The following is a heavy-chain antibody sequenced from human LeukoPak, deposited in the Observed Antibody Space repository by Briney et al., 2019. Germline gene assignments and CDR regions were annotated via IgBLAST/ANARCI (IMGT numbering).Heavy chain of an antibody. CDR1: GYTLTGYY. V-gene: IGHV1-2*02. Sequence: ASVKVSCKASGYTLTGYYMHWVRQTPGQGLEWMGWINPNSGGTNYAQKFRGRVTMTRDTSISTAYMELSRLRSDDTAVYYCARDGLGAVAGGNNWFDPWGQGTLVTVSS. CDR3: ARDGLGAVAGGNNWFDP. J-gene: IGHJ5*02. CDR2: INPNSGGT. D-gene: IGHD6-19*01.